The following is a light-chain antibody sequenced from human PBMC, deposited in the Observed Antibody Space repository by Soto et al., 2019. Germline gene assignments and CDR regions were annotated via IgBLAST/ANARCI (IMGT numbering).Light chain of an antibody. CDR2: SAS. V-gene: IGKV1-39*01. Sequence: DIPMTQSPASLSVSVGDRVTITCRASQSINNYLNWYLQRPGQAPKLLIRSASTLQRGVPSRFSGSGSRTEFTLTIADLQPDDFGTYYCQQSLTMQITFGHGTRLDIK. CDR1: QSINNY. J-gene: IGKJ5*01. CDR3: QQSLTMQIT.